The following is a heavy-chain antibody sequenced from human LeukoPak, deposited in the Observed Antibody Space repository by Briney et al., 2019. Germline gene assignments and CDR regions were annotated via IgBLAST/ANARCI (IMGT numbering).Heavy chain of an antibody. D-gene: IGHD2-21*01. Sequence: GASVKVSCKASGGTFSSYAISWVRQAPGQGLEWMGGIIPIFGTANYAQKFQGRVTITADESTSTAYMELSSLRAEDTAVYYCARRTGYCGGADCSRQYYYYGMDVWGQGTTVTVSS. J-gene: IGHJ6*02. CDR3: ARRTGYCGGADCSRQYYYYGMDV. CDR1: GGTFSSYA. V-gene: IGHV1-69*13. CDR2: IIPIFGTA.